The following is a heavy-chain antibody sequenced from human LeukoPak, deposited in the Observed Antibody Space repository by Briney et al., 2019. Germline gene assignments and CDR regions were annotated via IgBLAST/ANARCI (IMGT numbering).Heavy chain of an antibody. D-gene: IGHD3-22*01. CDR3: AKDRMTNYYDSSGYYSTFDY. V-gene: IGHV3-23*01. Sequence: GGSLRLSCAASGFTFSSYAMSWVRQAPGKGLEWVSAISGSGGSIYYADSVKGRFTISRDNSKNTLYLQMNSLRAEDTAVYYCAKDRMTNYYDSSGYYSTFDYWGQGTLVTVSS. CDR1: GFTFSSYA. J-gene: IGHJ4*02. CDR2: ISGSGGSI.